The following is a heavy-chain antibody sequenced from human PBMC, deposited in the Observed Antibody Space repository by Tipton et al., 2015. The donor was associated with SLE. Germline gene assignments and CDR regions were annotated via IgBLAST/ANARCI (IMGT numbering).Heavy chain of an antibody. D-gene: IGHD2-21*01. J-gene: IGHJ5*02. CDR2: IYHSGST. CDR3: ARHSSFFDP. CDR1: GGSISSSSYY. V-gene: IGHV4-39*07. Sequence: TLSLTCTVSGGSISSSSYYWGWIRQPPGKGLEWIGSIYHSGSTYYNPSLKSRFTISVDTSKNQFSLKLSSVTAADTAVYYCARHSSFFDPWGQGTLVTVSS.